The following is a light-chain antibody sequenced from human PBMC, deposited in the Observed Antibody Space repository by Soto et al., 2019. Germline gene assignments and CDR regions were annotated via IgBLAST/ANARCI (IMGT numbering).Light chain of an antibody. CDR2: RNH. Sequence: QSVLTQPPSASGTPGQRVTISCSGSSSNIGSNTVSWYQRLPGTAPKLLIYRNHQRPSGVPDRVSGSKSGTSASLAISGLQSEDEADYYCATWDDRLNGVVIGGGTKGTVL. CDR1: SSNIGSNT. V-gene: IGLV1-44*01. CDR3: ATWDDRLNGVV. J-gene: IGLJ3*02.